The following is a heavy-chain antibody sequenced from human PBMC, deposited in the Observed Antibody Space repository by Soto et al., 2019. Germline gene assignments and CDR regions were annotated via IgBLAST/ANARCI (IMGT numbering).Heavy chain of an antibody. J-gene: IGHJ6*03. CDR2: IFYSGST. CDR3: ARTGLYCSSTSCRGAPRYYYYYMDV. Sequence: SETLSLTCTVSGDSLSSSRYYWGWIRQPPGKGLEWIGSIFYSGSTYYNPSLKSRVTISVDTSKNQFSLKLSSVTAADTAVYYCARTGLYCSSTSCRGAPRYYYYYMDVWGKGTTVTVSS. D-gene: IGHD2-2*01. V-gene: IGHV4-39*07. CDR1: GDSLSSSRYY.